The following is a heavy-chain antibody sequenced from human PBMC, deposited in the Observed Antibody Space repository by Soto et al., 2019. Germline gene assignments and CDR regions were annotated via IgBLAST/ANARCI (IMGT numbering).Heavy chain of an antibody. Sequence: XGSLRLSCAAAGFTLNNYAMSWVRQAPGKGLERVSAISANGQGIYYADSVKGRFIISRDSSKNTVFLHMDSLTAEDTAVYYCAKDRNYPRDQFHNWGQGTLVTVSS. CDR1: GFTLNNYA. D-gene: IGHD1-7*01. CDR3: AKDRNYPRDQFHN. J-gene: IGHJ4*02. CDR2: ISANGQGI. V-gene: IGHV3-23*01.